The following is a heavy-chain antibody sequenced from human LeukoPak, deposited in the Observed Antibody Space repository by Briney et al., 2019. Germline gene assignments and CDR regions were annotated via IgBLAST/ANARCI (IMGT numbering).Heavy chain of an antibody. CDR1: GGSISGYY. CDR3: ARVPITMVRGVKRDNWFDP. D-gene: IGHD3-10*01. J-gene: IGHJ5*02. V-gene: IGHV4-59*01. CDR2: GHSSGRT. Sequence: SETLSLTCVVSGGSISGYYWSWIRQPPGKGLEWIGYGHSSGRTNYNASLKSRATLSVDTSRNDFSLKLTSVTAADTAVYYCARVPITMVRGVKRDNWFDPWGQGTLVTVSS.